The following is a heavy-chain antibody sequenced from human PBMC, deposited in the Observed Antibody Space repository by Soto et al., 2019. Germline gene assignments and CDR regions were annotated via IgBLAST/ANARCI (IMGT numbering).Heavy chain of an antibody. CDR2: IGTAGDT. CDR1: GFTFSSYD. V-gene: IGHV3-13*01. Sequence: PGGSLRLSCAASGFTFSSYDMHWVRQATGKGLEWVSAIGTAGDTYYPSSVKGRFTISRENAKNSLYLQMNSLRAGDTAVYYCERGIGRDGPHDAFDIWGQGKMVTVS. J-gene: IGHJ3*02. CDR3: ERGIGRDGPHDAFDI.